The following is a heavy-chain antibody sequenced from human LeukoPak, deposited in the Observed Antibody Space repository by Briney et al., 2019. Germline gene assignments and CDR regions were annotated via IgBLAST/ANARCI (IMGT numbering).Heavy chain of an antibody. CDR3: ARVGVDIVS. Sequence: GGSLRLSCAASGFTFSSYAMHWVRQAPGKGLEWVAVISYDGSNKYYADSVKGRFTISRDNSKNTLYLQMNSLRAEDTAVYYCARVGVDIVSWGQGPLVTVSS. CDR2: ISYDGSNK. V-gene: IGHV3-30*01. J-gene: IGHJ5*02. D-gene: IGHD5/OR15-5a*01. CDR1: GFTFSSYA.